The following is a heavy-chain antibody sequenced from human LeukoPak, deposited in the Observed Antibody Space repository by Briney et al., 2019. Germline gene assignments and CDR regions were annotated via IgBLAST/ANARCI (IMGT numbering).Heavy chain of an antibody. Sequence: SQTLSLTCAVYGGSFSGYYWSWIRQPPGKGLEWIGEINHSGSTNYNPSLKSRVTISVDTSKNQFSLKLSSVTAADTAVYYCARGPVKMATTYDYWGQGTLVTVSS. J-gene: IGHJ4*02. V-gene: IGHV4-34*01. CDR2: INHSGST. CDR1: GGSFSGYY. CDR3: ARGPVKMATTYDY. D-gene: IGHD5-24*01.